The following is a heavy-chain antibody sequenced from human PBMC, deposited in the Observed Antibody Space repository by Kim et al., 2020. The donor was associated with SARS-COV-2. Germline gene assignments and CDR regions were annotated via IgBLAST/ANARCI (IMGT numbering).Heavy chain of an antibody. Sequence: GRFTISRDNSKNTLYLQMNSLRAEDTAVYYCAKWVRGDYSNSYYYYGMDVWGQGTTVTVSS. V-gene: IGHV3-23*01. D-gene: IGHD4-4*01. CDR3: AKWVRGDYSNSYYYYGMDV. J-gene: IGHJ6*02.